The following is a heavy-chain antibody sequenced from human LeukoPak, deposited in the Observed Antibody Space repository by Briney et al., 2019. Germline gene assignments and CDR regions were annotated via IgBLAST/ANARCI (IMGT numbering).Heavy chain of an antibody. V-gene: IGHV3-7*01. Sequence: GGSLRLSCAASGFRFSSHLMSWVRQVPGKGPEWVAKINEDGSQKYYVDSVKGRFTISRDNAENSLSLHMNSLRAEDTAVYYCARDQGYCTSVSCRGDAFDVWGQGSMVSVSA. CDR2: INEDGSQK. J-gene: IGHJ3*01. CDR3: ARDQGYCTSVSCRGDAFDV. D-gene: IGHD2-2*01. CDR1: GFRFSSHL.